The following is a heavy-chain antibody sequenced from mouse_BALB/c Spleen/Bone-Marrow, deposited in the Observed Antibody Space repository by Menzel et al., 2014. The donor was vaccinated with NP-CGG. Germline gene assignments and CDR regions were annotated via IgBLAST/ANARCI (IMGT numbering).Heavy chain of an antibody. CDR2: IKNKANGYTT. Sequence: EVKVEESGGGLVQPGGSLRLSCTTSGFTFTNYFMTWVRQPPGKALEWLGFIKNKANGYTTEYNPSVKGRFTISRDNSQGSFYLKMNSLRAEDTAIYYCARDYNGYFDFWGQGTALTVST. J-gene: IGHJ2*01. CDR1: GFTFTNYF. CDR3: ARDYNGYFDF. V-gene: IGHV7-3*02. D-gene: IGHD6-1*01.